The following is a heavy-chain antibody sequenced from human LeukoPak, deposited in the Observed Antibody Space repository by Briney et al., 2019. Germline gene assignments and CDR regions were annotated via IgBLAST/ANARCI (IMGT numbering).Heavy chain of an antibody. CDR3: ARAQTMVRGVTDY. CDR1: GYTFTSYY. V-gene: IGHV1-46*01. J-gene: IGHJ4*02. Sequence: ASVKVSCKASGYTFTSYYMHWVRQAPGQGLEWMGIINPSGGSTSYAQKFQGRVTMTRDMSTSTVYMEPSSLRSEDTAVYYCARAQTMVRGVTDYWGQGTLITVSS. CDR2: INPSGGST. D-gene: IGHD3-10*01.